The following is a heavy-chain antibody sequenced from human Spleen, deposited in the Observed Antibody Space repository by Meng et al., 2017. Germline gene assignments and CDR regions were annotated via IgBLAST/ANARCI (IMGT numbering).Heavy chain of an antibody. D-gene: IGHD5-18*01. CDR3: AKVLSGYSYARFDY. J-gene: IGHJ4*01. CDR2: ISYDGSNK. V-gene: IGHV3-30*07. CDR1: GFTFSSYA. Sequence: GESLKISCAASGFTFSSYAMHWVRQAPGKGLEWVAVISYDGSNKYYADSVKGRFTISRDNSKNTLFLQMNSLRADDTAVYYCAKVLSGYSYARFDYWGHGTLVTVSS.